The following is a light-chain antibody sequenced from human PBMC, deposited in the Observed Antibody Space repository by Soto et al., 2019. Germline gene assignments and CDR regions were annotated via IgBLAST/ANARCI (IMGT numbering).Light chain of an antibody. CDR2: KAS. Sequence: DIQMTQSPSTLSASVGDRVTITCRASQSISSWLAWYQQKPGKAPKLLIYKASSLESGVPSRFSGSGSGTEFTLTISSLQPDDFTTYYCQQYNSFALTFGGGTKVEIK. CDR1: QSISSW. V-gene: IGKV1-5*03. J-gene: IGKJ4*01. CDR3: QQYNSFALT.